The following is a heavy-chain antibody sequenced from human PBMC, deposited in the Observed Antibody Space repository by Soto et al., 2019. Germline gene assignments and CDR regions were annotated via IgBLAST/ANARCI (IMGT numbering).Heavy chain of an antibody. CDR2: INGRGGKT. V-gene: IGHV3-23*01. D-gene: IGHD6-6*01. Sequence: EVQLLESGGGLVQPGGSLRLSCAASGFIFSDYAMSWVRQAPGKGLEWVSAINGRGGKTYYADSVKGRFTISRDNSKNTLNLQMNSLTAADTAIYYCGKEREQVVIDSWGQGTLVTVSS. J-gene: IGHJ5*01. CDR1: GFIFSDYA. CDR3: GKEREQVVIDS.